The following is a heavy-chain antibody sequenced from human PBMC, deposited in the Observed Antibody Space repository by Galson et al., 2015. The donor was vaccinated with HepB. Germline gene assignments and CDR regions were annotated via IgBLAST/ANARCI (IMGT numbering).Heavy chain of an antibody. J-gene: IGHJ6*02. D-gene: IGHD3-10*01. CDR2: MSSTGSYT. CDR1: GFTFSRYW. CDR3: ARVGITMVRGVIYYYYGMDV. Sequence: SLRLSCAVSGFTFSRYWMNWVRQAPGKGLEWVSYMSSTGSYTNYADSVKGRFTISRDNAKDSLYLQMNSLRAEDTAVYYCARVGITMVRGVIYYYYGMDVWGQGTTVTVSS. V-gene: IGHV3-21*05.